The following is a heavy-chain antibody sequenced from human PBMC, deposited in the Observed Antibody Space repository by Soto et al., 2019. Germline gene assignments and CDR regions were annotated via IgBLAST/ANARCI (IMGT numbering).Heavy chain of an antibody. V-gene: IGHV3-33*01. Sequence: QVQLVESGGGVVQPGRSLRLSCAASGFTFSSYGMHWVRQAPGKGLEWVAVIWYDGSNKYYADSVKGRFTISRDNSKNTLYLQMNSLRAEDTAVYYCARDAEVGAQNNTYEDAFDIWGQGTMVTVSS. J-gene: IGHJ3*02. D-gene: IGHD1-26*01. CDR2: IWYDGSNK. CDR3: ARDAEVGAQNNTYEDAFDI. CDR1: GFTFSSYG.